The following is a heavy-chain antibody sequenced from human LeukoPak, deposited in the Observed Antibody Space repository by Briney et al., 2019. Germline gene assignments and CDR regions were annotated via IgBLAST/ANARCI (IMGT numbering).Heavy chain of an antibody. V-gene: IGHV3-21*01. CDR1: GFTFGSYS. Sequence: GGSLRLSCVVSGFTFGSYSMSWVRQAPGRGLEWVSSISSSGSYIYYLDSVKGRFTISRDNAKNSLYLQMSSLRAEDTAVYYCARAVVRGIMFYYYGMDVWGQGTTVTVSS. CDR3: ARAVVRGIMFYYYGMDV. CDR2: ISSSGSYI. J-gene: IGHJ6*02. D-gene: IGHD3-10*01.